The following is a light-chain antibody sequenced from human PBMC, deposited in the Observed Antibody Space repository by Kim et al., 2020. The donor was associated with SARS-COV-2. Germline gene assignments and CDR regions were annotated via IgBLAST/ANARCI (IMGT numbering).Light chain of an antibody. CDR2: EDN. J-gene: IGLJ3*02. V-gene: IGLV6-57*03. Sequence: KTVTISCTRSSGSMARNYVQWYQQRPGSAPATVIYEDNQRPSGVPDRFSGSIDSSSNSASLTISGLKTEDEADYYCQSYDSSNPWVFGGGTQLTVL. CDR3: QSYDSSNPWV. CDR1: SGSMARNY.